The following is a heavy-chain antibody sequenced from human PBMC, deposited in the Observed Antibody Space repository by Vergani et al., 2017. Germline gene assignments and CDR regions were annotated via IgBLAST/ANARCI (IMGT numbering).Heavy chain of an antibody. Sequence: EVQLLESGGGLVQPGGSLRLSCAASGFTFSSYAMSWVRQAPGKGLEWVSAISGSGGSTYYADSVKGRFTISRDNSKNTLYLQMNSLRAEDTAVYYCASVREQPSSWYIRGYFQHWGQGTLVTVSS. CDR2: ISGSGGST. CDR3: ASVREQPSSWYIRGYFQH. CDR1: GFTFSSYA. J-gene: IGHJ1*01. D-gene: IGHD6-13*01. V-gene: IGHV3-23*01.